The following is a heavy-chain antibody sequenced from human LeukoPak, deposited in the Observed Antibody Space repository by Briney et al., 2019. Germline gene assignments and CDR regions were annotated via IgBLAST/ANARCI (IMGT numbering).Heavy chain of an antibody. CDR3: ARDVGKGYFDY. CDR1: GFTFSGNW. Sequence: GGSLRLSCAASGFTFSGNWMSWLRQAPGKGLEWVANIKEDGSVKNYEDSVKGRFTISRDNAANSVSLLLNSLRAEDTAVYYCARDVGKGYFDYWGQGTLVTVSS. CDR2: IKEDGSVK. J-gene: IGHJ4*02. V-gene: IGHV3-7*04.